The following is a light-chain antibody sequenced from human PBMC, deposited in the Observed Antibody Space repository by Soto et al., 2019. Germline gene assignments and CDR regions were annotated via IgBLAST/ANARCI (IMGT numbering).Light chain of an antibody. CDR3: QQHNSWPFT. Sequence: EIVITQSPATLSVSPGERATLSCRASQSISNDLAWYQQKPGQAPRLLIYVASARATGIPARFSGSGSGTEFTLTISSXQSEDFAVYYCQQHNSWPFTFGPGTKVDIK. CDR2: VAS. CDR1: QSISND. J-gene: IGKJ3*01. V-gene: IGKV3-15*01.